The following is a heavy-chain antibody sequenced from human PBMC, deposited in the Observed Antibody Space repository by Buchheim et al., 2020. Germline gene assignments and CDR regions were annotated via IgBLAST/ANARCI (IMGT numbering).Heavy chain of an antibody. Sequence: QVQLVESGGGVVQPGRSLRLSCAASGFTFSSYGMHWVRQAPGKGLEWVAVIWYDGSNKYYADSVKGRFTISRDNSKNTLYLQMNSRRAEDTAVYYCAKSPGTYYYYYYYMDVWGKETT. J-gene: IGHJ6*03. CDR3: AKSPGTYYYYYYYMDV. V-gene: IGHV3-33*06. CDR1: GFTFSSYG. CDR2: IWYDGSNK.